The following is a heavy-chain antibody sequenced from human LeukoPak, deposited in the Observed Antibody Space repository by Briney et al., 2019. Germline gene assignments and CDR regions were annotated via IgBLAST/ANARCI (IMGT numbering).Heavy chain of an antibody. D-gene: IGHD3-22*01. CDR3: ASPYEDSSGYTDY. J-gene: IGHJ4*02. V-gene: IGHV1-2*02. CDR1: GYTFTGYY. Sequence: ASVKVSCKASGYTFTGYYMHWVQQAPGQGLEWMGWINPNSGGTNYAQKFQGRVTMTRDTSISTAYMELSRLRSDDTAVYYCASPYEDSSGYTDYWGQGTLVTVSS. CDR2: INPNSGGT.